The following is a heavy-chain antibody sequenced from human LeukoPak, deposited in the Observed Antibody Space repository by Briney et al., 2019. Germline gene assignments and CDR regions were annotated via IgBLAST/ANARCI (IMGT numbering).Heavy chain of an antibody. V-gene: IGHV3-30*18. CDR1: GFTFSSDG. CDR2: ISYDGSNK. CDR3: AKLCSTSCYGSGSLIEY. Sequence: GRSLRISCAASGFTFSSDGMHWVRQAPGKGLEWVAVISYDGSNKYYADSVKGRFTISRDNSKNTLYLQMNSLRAEDTAVYYCAKLCSTSCYGSGSLIEYWGQGTLVTVSS. D-gene: IGHD2-2*01. J-gene: IGHJ4*02.